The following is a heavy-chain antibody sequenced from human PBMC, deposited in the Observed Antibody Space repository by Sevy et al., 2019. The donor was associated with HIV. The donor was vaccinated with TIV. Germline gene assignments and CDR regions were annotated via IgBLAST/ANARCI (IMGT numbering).Heavy chain of an antibody. V-gene: IGHV3-53*01. J-gene: IGHJ5*02. CDR3: SRGYCGGGSCTAFDP. D-gene: IGHD2-21*01. Sequence: GGSLRLSCAASGFSITNNYTAWVRQAPGKGLEWVSVMYSGGSPYYADSVKGRFALSRDMSKNTVYLQMNSLRPEDTAVYYCSRGYCGGGSCTAFDPWGQGTLVTVSS. CDR1: GFSITNNY. CDR2: MYSGGSP.